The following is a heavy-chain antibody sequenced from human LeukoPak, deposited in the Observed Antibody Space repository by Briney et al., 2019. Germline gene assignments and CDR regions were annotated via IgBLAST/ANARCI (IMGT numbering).Heavy chain of an antibody. CDR1: GFTFSNYA. V-gene: IGHV3-23*01. Sequence: SGGSLRLSCAAFGFTFSNYATSWVRQAPGKGLEWVSAISGSGGSTYYADSVKGRFTISSDNSKNTVYLQMNSLRAEDTAVYYCAKEPCGGVCQYPVLLPFDYWGQGTLVTVSS. CDR3: AKEPCGGVCQYPVLLPFDY. D-gene: IGHD2-21*02. CDR2: ISGSGGST. J-gene: IGHJ4*02.